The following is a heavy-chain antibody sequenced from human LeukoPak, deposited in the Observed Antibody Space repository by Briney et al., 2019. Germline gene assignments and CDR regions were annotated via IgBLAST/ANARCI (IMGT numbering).Heavy chain of an antibody. CDR3: ARDPAAGNVKDAFDI. Sequence: GGSLRLSCAASGFTVSSNYMSWVRQAPGKGLEWVSVIYSGGSTYYADSVKGRFTISRDNSKNTLYLQMNSLRAEDTAVYYCARDPAAGNVKDAFDIWGQRTMVTVSS. V-gene: IGHV3-53*01. CDR1: GFTVSSNY. D-gene: IGHD6-13*01. CDR2: IYSGGST. J-gene: IGHJ3*02.